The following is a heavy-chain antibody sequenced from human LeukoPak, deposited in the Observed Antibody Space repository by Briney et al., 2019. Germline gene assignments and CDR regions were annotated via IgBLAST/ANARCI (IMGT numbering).Heavy chain of an antibody. CDR1: GYTL. V-gene: IGHV1-46*01. J-gene: IGHJ5*02. Sequence: ASVKVSCKASGYTLHWVRQAPGQGLEWMGIINPSGGSTRYAQKFQGRVTITADKSTSTAYMELSSLRSEDTAVYYCARETPLYNWFDPWGQGTLVTVSS. CDR2: INPSGGST. CDR3: ARETPLYNWFDP. D-gene: IGHD1-14*01.